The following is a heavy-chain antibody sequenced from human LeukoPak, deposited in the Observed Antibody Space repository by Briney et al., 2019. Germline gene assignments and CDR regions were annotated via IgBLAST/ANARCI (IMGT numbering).Heavy chain of an antibody. CDR3: ARDTYYYGMDV. J-gene: IGHJ6*02. CDR2: IYYSGST. V-gene: IGHV4-59*01. Sequence: PSETLSLTCTVSGGSINSYYWSWIRQPPGKGLEWIGYIYYSGSTNYNPSLKSRVAISVDTSQNQFSLNLSSVTAADTAVYYCARDTYYYGMDVWGQGTTVTVSS. CDR1: GGSINSYY.